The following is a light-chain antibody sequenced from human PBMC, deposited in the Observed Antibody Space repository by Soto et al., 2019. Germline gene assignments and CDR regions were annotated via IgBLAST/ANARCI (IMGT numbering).Light chain of an antibody. CDR1: DSDIGSYNL. CDR2: EVS. V-gene: IGLV2-23*02. Sequence: QSALTQPASVSGSPGQSITISCTGSDSDIGSYNLVSWYQQYPGKAPKSMIYEVSKRPSGASSRFSGSKSTNTAFLTISGLQPEDEADYYCSSYAGSTTSVFGTGTKVTVL. J-gene: IGLJ1*01. CDR3: SSYAGSTTSV.